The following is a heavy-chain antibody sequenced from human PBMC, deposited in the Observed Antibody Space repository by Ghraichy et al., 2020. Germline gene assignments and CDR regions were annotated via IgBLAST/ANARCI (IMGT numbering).Heavy chain of an antibody. CDR3: AKGGLIMITFGGVNHFDY. Sequence: LSLTCAASGFTFSSYAMSWVRQAPGKGLEWVSAISGSGGSTYYADSVKGRFTISRDNSKNTLYLQMNSLRAEDTAVYCCAKGGLIMITFGGVNHFDYWGQGTLVTVSS. J-gene: IGHJ4*02. V-gene: IGHV3-23*01. CDR2: ISGSGGST. CDR1: GFTFSSYA. D-gene: IGHD3-16*01.